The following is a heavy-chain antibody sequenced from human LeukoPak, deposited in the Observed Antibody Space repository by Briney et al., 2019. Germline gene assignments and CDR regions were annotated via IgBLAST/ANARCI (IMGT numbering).Heavy chain of an antibody. CDR2: ISGSGGST. CDR1: GFTFSSYW. D-gene: IGHD2-15*01. J-gene: IGHJ3*02. Sequence: GGSLRLSCAASGFTFSSYWMNWVRQAPGKGLEWVSAISGSGGSTYYADSVKGRFTISRDNSKNTLYLQMNSLRAEDTAVYYCAKDNIVVVVAAMHIWGQGTMVTASS. V-gene: IGHV3-23*01. CDR3: AKDNIVVVVAAMHI.